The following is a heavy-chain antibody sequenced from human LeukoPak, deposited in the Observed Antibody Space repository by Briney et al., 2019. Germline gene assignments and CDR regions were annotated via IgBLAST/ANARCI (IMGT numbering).Heavy chain of an antibody. CDR3: ARVRDYDILTGYYSD. CDR1: GYTFTSYG. CDR2: IIPIFGTA. D-gene: IGHD3-9*01. Sequence: ASVKVSCKASGYTFTSYGISWVRQAPGRGLEWMGGIIPIFGTANYAQKFQGRVTITADKSTSTAYMELSSLRSEDTAVYYCARVRDYDILTGYYSDRGQGTLVTVSS. J-gene: IGHJ4*02. V-gene: IGHV1-69*06.